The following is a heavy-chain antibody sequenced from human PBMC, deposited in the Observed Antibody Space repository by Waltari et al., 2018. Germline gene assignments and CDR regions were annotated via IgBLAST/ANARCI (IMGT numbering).Heavy chain of an antibody. CDR3: ARDLGDSEDSSSSHFDY. CDR2: SSPNFGTA. CDR1: GGTFSSYA. J-gene: IGHJ4*02. D-gene: IGHD6-13*01. V-gene: IGHV1-69*01. Sequence: QVQLVQSGAEVKKPGSSVKVSCKASGGTFSSYAISWVRQAPGQGLEWMGGSSPNFGTANYDQKFQGRVTITADEATSTSYMELSSLRSEDTAVYYCARDLGDSEDSSSSHFDYWGQGTLVTVSS.